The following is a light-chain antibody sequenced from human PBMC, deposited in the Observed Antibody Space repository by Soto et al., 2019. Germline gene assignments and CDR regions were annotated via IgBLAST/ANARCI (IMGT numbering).Light chain of an antibody. J-gene: IGLJ3*02. V-gene: IGLV2-8*01. CDR3: TSYVGNDIWV. CDR1: SSDVGAYKY. CDR2: EVT. Sequence: QSALTQPPSASGSPGQSVTISCTGTSSDVGAYKYVSWNQQYPGKAPKLMIYEVTQRPSGVPDRFSGSKSSNTASLTVSGLQAEDEAYYYCTSYVGNDIWVFGGGTKVTVL.